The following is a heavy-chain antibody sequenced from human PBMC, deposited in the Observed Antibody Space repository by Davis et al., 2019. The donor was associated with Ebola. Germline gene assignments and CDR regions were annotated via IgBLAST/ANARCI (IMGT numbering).Heavy chain of an antibody. CDR2: IYSTGST. CDR1: GGSISSSKFY. D-gene: IGHD5-18*01. J-gene: IGHJ5*02. CDR3: ARVGGYSYALLRFDP. Sequence: SETLSLTCTVSGGSISSSKFYWSWIRQPPEKGLEWIGSIYSTGSTAYNPSLKSRVTISVDASKNQFSLRLSSMTAADTAVYYCARVGGYSYALLRFDPWGQGTLVTVSS. V-gene: IGHV4-39*02.